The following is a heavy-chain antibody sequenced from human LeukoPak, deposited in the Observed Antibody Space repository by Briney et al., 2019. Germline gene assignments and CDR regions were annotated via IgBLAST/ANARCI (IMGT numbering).Heavy chain of an antibody. CDR1: GYTFTGYY. CDR2: INPNSGAT. V-gene: IGHV1-2*02. J-gene: IGHJ6*02. CDR3: ARGRGEFLEWLLHYYYYGMDV. Sequence: ASVKVSCKASGYTFTGYYIHWVRQAPGQGLEWMGWINPNSGATNFAQKFQGRVTMTRDTSISTTYMELSRLRSDDTAVYYCARGRGEFLEWLLHYYYYGMDVWGQGTTVTVSS. D-gene: IGHD3-3*01.